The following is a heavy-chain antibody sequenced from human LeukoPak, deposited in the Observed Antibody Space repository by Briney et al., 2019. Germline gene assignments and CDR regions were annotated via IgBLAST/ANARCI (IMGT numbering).Heavy chain of an antibody. D-gene: IGHD6-13*01. CDR3: ARGYVGSWPL. V-gene: IGHV3-21*01. Sequence: PGGSLRLSCAASGFTFDDYGMSWVRQAPGKGLEWVSSISSSSSYIYYADSVKGRFTISRDNAKNSLYLQMNSLRAEDTAVYYCARGYVGSWPLWGQGTLVTVSS. J-gene: IGHJ4*02. CDR2: ISSSSSYI. CDR1: GFTFDDYG.